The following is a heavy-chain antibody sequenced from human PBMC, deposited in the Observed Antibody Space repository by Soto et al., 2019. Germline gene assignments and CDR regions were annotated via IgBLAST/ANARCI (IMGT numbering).Heavy chain of an antibody. CDR1: GFAFSHAW. D-gene: IGHD3-10*01. CDR3: TTLELLYFGMDV. Sequence: GGSLRLSCAASGFAFSHAWMSWVRRVPGKGLEWIGRIQSKIDNGTTDYAAPLKERFIISRDDSKNIVFLQINSLRTEDTAVYYCTTLELLYFGMDVWGQGTTVTVSS. J-gene: IGHJ6*02. CDR2: IQSKIDNGTT. V-gene: IGHV3-15*01.